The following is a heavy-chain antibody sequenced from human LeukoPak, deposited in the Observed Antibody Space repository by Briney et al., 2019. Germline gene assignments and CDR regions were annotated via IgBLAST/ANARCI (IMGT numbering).Heavy chain of an antibody. CDR2: IRYDGSNK. CDR3: ASRIAAAGTNWFDP. D-gene: IGHD6-13*01. CDR1: GFTFSSYG. Sequence: GGSLRLSCAASGFTFSSYGMHWVSQAPGKGLEWVAFIRYDGSNKYYADSVKGRFTISRDNSKNTLYLQMNSLRAEDTAVYYCASRIAAAGTNWFDPWGQGTLVTVSS. V-gene: IGHV3-30*02. J-gene: IGHJ5*02.